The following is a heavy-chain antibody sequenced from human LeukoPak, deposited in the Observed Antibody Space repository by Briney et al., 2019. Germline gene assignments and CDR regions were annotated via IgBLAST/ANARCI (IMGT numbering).Heavy chain of an antibody. Sequence: PGGSLRLSCAASGSTFSSYGMHWVRQAPGKGLEWVAFIRYDGSNKYYADSVKGRFTISRDNAKNSVYLQMNSLRAGDTAVYYCARGPSGNNNLWMDYWGQGTLVSVSS. CDR2: IRYDGSNK. V-gene: IGHV3-30*02. CDR1: GSTFSSYG. J-gene: IGHJ4*02. CDR3: ARGPSGNNNLWMDY. D-gene: IGHD3-10*01.